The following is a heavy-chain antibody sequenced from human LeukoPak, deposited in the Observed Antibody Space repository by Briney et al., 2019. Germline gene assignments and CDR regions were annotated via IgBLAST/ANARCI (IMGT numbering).Heavy chain of an antibody. D-gene: IGHD6-6*01. Sequence: GGSLRLSCAASGFTFDDYAMHWVRQAPGKGREGGSGISWNSGSIGYADSVKGRFTSCRDNAKNSPDLQMNSMRAEDMALCYCAKDIYSSSSRGFAYWGQGTLVTVSS. V-gene: IGHV3-9*03. J-gene: IGHJ4*02. CDR3: AKDIYSSSSRGFAY. CDR1: GFTFDDYA. CDR2: ISWNSGSI.